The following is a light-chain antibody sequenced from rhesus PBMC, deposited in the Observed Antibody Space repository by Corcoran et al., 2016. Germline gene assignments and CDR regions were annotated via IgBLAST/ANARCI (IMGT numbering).Light chain of an antibody. Sequence: DIQMTQSPSALSASVGDRVTITCRASQTISTYLSWYQQKPGKVPKPLIYAASTFQSGVPSRLSGSGCGTDFTLTISSLQPDDFATYYCQQPPSHPLTFGGGTKVEL. J-gene: IGKJ4*01. V-gene: IGKV1-44*03. CDR1: QTISTY. CDR3: QQPPSHPLT. CDR2: AAS.